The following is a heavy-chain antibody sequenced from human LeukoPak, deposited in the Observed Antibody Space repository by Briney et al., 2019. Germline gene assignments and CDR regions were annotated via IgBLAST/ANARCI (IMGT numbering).Heavy chain of an antibody. CDR2: IIPIFGTA. V-gene: IGHV1-69*01. CDR1: GGTFSNYV. J-gene: IGHJ6*03. Sequence: SVKVSCKASGGTFSNYVINWVRQAPGQGLEWMGGIIPIFGTANYAQKFQGRVTITADESTSTAYMELSSLRSEDTAVYYCASCSSSGWYRGGDYYYHMDVWGKGTTVTISS. D-gene: IGHD6-19*01. CDR3: ASCSSSGWYRGGDYYYHMDV.